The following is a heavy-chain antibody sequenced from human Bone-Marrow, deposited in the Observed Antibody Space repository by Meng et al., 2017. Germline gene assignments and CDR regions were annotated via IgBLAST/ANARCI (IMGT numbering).Heavy chain of an antibody. CDR2: IGGRPKSYAA. Sequence: GESLKISCAVSGVSFSDSDIHWVRQASGKGLEWVGRIGGRPKSYAAAYAAPVRGRFTISRDNSKNTLYLQMNSLRAEDTAVYYCARDREMATIYGVDYWGQGTLVTVSS. D-gene: IGHD5-24*01. CDR1: GVSFSDSD. V-gene: IGHV3-73*01. J-gene: IGHJ4*02. CDR3: ARDREMATIYGVDY.